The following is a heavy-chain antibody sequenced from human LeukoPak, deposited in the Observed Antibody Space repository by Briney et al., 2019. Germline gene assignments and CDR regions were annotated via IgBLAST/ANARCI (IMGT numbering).Heavy chain of an antibody. CDR1: GFTFRSYE. Sequence: PGGSLRLSCAASGFTFRSYEMNWVRQAPGKGLEWVGRIQSKTDGGTTDYAAPVKGRLTISRDDSKNTLYLQMNSLKTEDAAVYYCTTDQVTGCSGGSCYPYYYYGMDVWGQGTTVTVSS. V-gene: IGHV3-15*01. J-gene: IGHJ6*02. D-gene: IGHD2-15*01. CDR2: IQSKTDGGTT. CDR3: TTDQVTGCSGGSCYPYYYYGMDV.